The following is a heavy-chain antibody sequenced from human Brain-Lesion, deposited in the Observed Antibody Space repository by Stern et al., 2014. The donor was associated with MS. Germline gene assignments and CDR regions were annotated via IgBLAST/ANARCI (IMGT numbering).Heavy chain of an antibody. CDR3: ATYYYDSTGYNDF. V-gene: IGHV1-2*04. J-gene: IGHJ4*02. D-gene: IGHD3-22*01. CDR2: INPKSGGT. CDR1: GYTFTVYY. Sequence: QVQLVESGAEVKKPGASVKVSCKASGYTFTVYYMHWVRQAPGQGLEWIGWINPKSGGTNYAQKFQGWVTMTRDTSINTAYMELSRLRSDDTAVYYCATYYYDSTGYNDFWGQGTLVTVSS.